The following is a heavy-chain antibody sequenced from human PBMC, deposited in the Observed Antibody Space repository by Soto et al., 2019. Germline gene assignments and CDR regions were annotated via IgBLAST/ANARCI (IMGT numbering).Heavy chain of an antibody. CDR1: GFTFSSYA. J-gene: IGHJ4*02. CDR3: AKMDISSSSLEY. D-gene: IGHD6-6*01. V-gene: IGHV3-23*01. Sequence: EVQLLESGGGLVQPGGSLRLSCAASGFTFSSYAMSWVRQAPGKGLEWVSAISGNGGSTYYADSVKGRFTISRDNSKNTLYLQMNSLSGEDTAVYYCAKMDISSSSLEYWGQGTLVTVAS. CDR2: ISGNGGST.